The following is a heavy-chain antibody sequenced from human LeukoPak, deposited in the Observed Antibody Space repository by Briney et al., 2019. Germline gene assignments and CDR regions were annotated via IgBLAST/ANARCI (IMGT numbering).Heavy chain of an antibody. V-gene: IGHV3-11*05. D-gene: IGHD4-23*01. CDR1: GFTFSDYY. Sequence: GGSLRLSCAASGFTFSDYYMSWIRQAPGKGLEWVSYISSSSRYTNYADSVKGRFTISRDNAKNSLYLQMNSLRAEDTAVYYCARDRSGTVAGMDVWGQGTTVTVSS. CDR2: ISSSSRYT. CDR3: ARDRSGTVAGMDV. J-gene: IGHJ6*02.